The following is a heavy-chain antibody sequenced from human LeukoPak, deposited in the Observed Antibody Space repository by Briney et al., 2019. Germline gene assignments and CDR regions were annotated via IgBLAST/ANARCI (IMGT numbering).Heavy chain of an antibody. J-gene: IGHJ5*02. CDR2: IYTSGST. CDR1: GGSISSYY. CDR3: ARDHSSSWYPSDNWFDP. Sequence: PSETLSLTCTVSGGSISSYYWSWIRQPAGKGLEWIGRIYTSGSTNYNPSLKSRVTMSVDTSKNQFSLKLSSVTAADTAVYYCARDHSSSWYPSDNWFDPWGQGTLVTVSS. V-gene: IGHV4-4*07. D-gene: IGHD6-13*01.